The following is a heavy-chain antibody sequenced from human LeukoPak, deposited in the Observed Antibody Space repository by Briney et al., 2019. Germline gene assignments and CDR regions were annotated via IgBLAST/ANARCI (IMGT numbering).Heavy chain of an antibody. CDR1: GGSIISGDYY. CDR2: IYYSGGT. J-gene: IGHJ4*02. D-gene: IGHD6-25*01. V-gene: IGHV4-30-4*01. Sequence: PSQTLSLTCTVSGGSIISGDYYWSWIRQSPGKGLEWIGYIYYSGGTYCNPSLESRVTMSVDTSKNQFSLKLSSVTAADTAVYYCARGVNFGYQFDYWGQGALVTVSS. CDR3: ARGVNFGYQFDY.